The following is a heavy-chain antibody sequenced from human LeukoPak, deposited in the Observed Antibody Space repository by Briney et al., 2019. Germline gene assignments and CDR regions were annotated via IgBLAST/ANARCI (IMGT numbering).Heavy chain of an antibody. Sequence: PSETLSLTCAVYGGSFSGYYWSWIRQPPGKGLEWIGEINHSGSTNYNPSLKTRVTISVDTSKNQFSLKLSSVTAADTAVYSCARFSERGKRWLQLAYWGQGTLVTVSS. CDR2: INHSGST. V-gene: IGHV4-34*01. D-gene: IGHD5-24*01. CDR1: GGSFSGYY. J-gene: IGHJ4*02. CDR3: ARFSERGKRWLQLAY.